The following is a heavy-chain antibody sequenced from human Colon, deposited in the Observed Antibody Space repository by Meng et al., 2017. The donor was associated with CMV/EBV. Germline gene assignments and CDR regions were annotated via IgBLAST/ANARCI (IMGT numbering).Heavy chain of an antibody. J-gene: IGHJ5*02. V-gene: IGHV3-21*04. Sequence: EVQLVESGGGLVTPGGSLRLSWAASEFIFKTYDMYWVRQAPGKGLEWVSSIGRSGTDVAYADPVEGRFTISRDTSKNTVYLQMSSLRVDDTAVYYCAKAHNTYDNWFDPWGQGTLVTVSS. CDR1: EFIFKTYD. CDR2: IGRSGTDV. D-gene: IGHD3-9*01. CDR3: AKAHNTYDNWFDP.